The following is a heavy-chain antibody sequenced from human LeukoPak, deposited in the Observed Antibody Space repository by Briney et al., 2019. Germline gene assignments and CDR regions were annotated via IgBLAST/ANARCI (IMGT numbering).Heavy chain of an antibody. CDR2: IYSGGST. V-gene: IGHV3-53*01. Sequence: AGGSLRPSCAASGFTVSSNYMSWVRQAPGKGLEWVSVIYSGGSTYYADSVKGRFTISRDNSKNTLYLQMNSLRAEDTAVYYCARDGMAYSAFDIWGQGTMVTVSS. J-gene: IGHJ3*02. D-gene: IGHD2-21*01. CDR1: GFTVSSNY. CDR3: ARDGMAYSAFDI.